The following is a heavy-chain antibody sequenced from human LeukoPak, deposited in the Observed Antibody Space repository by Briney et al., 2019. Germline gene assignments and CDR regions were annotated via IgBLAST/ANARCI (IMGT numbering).Heavy chain of an antibody. D-gene: IGHD3-9*01. Sequence: SETLSLTCTVSGGSISSYYWSWIRQPPGKGLEWIGYIYYSGSTNYNPSLKSRVTISVDTSKNQFPLKLSSVTAADTAVYYCARYHRFDWLYGMDVWGQGTTVTVSS. CDR1: GGSISSYY. J-gene: IGHJ6*02. CDR2: IYYSGST. CDR3: ARYHRFDWLYGMDV. V-gene: IGHV4-59*01.